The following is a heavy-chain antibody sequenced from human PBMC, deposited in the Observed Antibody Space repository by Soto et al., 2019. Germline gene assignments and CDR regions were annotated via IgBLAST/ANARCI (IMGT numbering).Heavy chain of an antibody. CDR3: AKDNGSGCDRLRVRHASDI. D-gene: IGHD5-12*01. CDR2: ISDDGSKK. Sequence: GGSLRLSCAASGFTFSSYGMHCVRQAPGKGLEWVAVISDDGSKKYYADSVKGRLTISRDNSKNTLYLQMNSLRGEDTAVYYCAKDNGSGCDRLRVRHASDIWGKGTMDTGSS. CDR1: GFTFSSYG. V-gene: IGHV3-30*18. J-gene: IGHJ3*02.